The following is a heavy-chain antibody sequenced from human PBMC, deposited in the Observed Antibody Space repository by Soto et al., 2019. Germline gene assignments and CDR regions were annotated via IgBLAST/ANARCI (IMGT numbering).Heavy chain of an antibody. CDR1: GFTFSSYW. Sequence: EVQLVESGGGLVQPGGSLRLSCAASGFTFSSYWMSWVRQAPGKGLEWVANINQDGSEKYYVDSVKGRFTISRDNAKNSLYLQMTSLRAEDTAVYYCASPKDYYYSSGYSPFDYWGQGTLVTVSS. J-gene: IGHJ4*02. V-gene: IGHV3-7*01. CDR2: INQDGSEK. CDR3: ASPKDYYYSSGYSPFDY. D-gene: IGHD3-22*01.